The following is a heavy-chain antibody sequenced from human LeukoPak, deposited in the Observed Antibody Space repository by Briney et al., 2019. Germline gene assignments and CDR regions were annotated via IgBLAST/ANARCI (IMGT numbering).Heavy chain of an antibody. CDR3: AREAYYYGSGSYPVDY. CDR1: GFTFSSYA. CDR2: ISSSGSTI. V-gene: IGHV3-48*04. Sequence: GGSLRLSCAASGFTFSSYAMNWVRQAPGKGVEWVSYISSSGSTIYYADSVKGRFTISRDNAKNSLYLQMNSLRAEDTAVYYCAREAYYYGSGSYPVDYWGQGTLVTVSS. J-gene: IGHJ4*02. D-gene: IGHD3-10*01.